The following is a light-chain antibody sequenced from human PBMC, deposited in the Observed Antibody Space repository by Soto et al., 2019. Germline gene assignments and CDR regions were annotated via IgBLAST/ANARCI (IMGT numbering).Light chain of an antibody. CDR3: SSYSRSSTLFV. CDR1: SXDVGAYKY. Sequence: QSMLAQPASVSGSPGQSVTISCTGTSXDVGAYKYVSWYQQHPGKAPKVMIYEVSNRPSGVSNRFSGSKSGNTASLTISGPQAEDEGDYICSSYSRSSTLFVFGPGTTVTVL. V-gene: IGLV2-14*01. CDR2: EVS. J-gene: IGLJ1*01.